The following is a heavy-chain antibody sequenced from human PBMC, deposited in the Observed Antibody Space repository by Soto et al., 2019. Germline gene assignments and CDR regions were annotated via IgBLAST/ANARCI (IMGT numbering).Heavy chain of an antibody. CDR1: GFTFNNYG. J-gene: IGHJ6*02. V-gene: IGHV3-33*01. D-gene: IGHD6-13*01. CDR3: ARRQMPPPTRGAANARGGMDV. CDR2: IWNDGSNS. Sequence: QVQLVESGGGVVQPGRSLRLSCAASGFTFNNYGMHWVRQAPGKGLEWLAVIWNDGSNSSYANSVKGRFTISRDNSKNTLYLQMSSLRAEYTAVYYCARRQMPPPTRGAANARGGMDVWGQGTTVTVSS.